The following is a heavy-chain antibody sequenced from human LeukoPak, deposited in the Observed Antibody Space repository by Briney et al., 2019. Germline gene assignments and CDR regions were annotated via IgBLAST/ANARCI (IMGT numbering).Heavy chain of an antibody. CDR1: GFTFSSYE. V-gene: IGHV3-48*03. CDR2: ISSSGSTI. Sequence: GGSLRLSCAASGFTFSSYEMNWVRQAPGKGLEWVSYISSSGSTIYYADSVKGRFTISRDNAKNSLYLQMNSLRAEDTAVYYCARVRRYSSSWGPLYYYYGMDVWGHGTTVTVSS. D-gene: IGHD6-13*01. CDR3: ARVRRYSSSWGPLYYYYGMDV. J-gene: IGHJ6*02.